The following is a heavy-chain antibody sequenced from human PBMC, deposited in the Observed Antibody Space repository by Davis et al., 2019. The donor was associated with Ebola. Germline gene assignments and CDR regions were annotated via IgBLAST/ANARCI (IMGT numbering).Heavy chain of an antibody. V-gene: IGHV4-59*08. Sequence: MPSETLSLTCTVSAASISNYYWSWIRQPPGKGLEWIGYIYSSGRSNYNSSLKSRVTISVATSKNQFSLKLSSVTAADTAVYFCARHLSYGGNPGKYYFDFWGQGTLVTVSS. D-gene: IGHD4-23*01. CDR2: IYSSGRS. CDR3: ARHLSYGGNPGKYYFDF. J-gene: IGHJ4*02. CDR1: AASISNYY.